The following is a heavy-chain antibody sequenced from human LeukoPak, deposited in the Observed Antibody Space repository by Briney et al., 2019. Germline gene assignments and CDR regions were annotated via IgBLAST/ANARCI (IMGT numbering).Heavy chain of an antibody. V-gene: IGHV3-23*01. CDR1: GFTFSSYA. D-gene: IGHD4-17*01. CDR2: ISGSGGST. J-gene: IGHJ4*02. CDR3: ARGGEDYGDFDY. Sequence: GGSLRLSCAASGFTFSSYAMSWVRRAPGKGLEWVSAISGSGGSTYYADSVKGRFTISRDNSKNTLYLQMNSLRAEDTAVYYCARGGEDYGDFDYWGQGTLVTVSS.